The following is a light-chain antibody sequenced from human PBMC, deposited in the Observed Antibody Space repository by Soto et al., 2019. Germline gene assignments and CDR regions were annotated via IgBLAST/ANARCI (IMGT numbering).Light chain of an antibody. Sequence: EIVLTQSPGTLSLSPGERATLSCRASQSVTSNYLAWYQRKPGQAPRLLIYGASSRATGIPDRFSGSGSGTDFSLTISRLEPEELAVYYCQQYGDSLLTFGGGTRVE. CDR1: QSVTSNY. V-gene: IGKV3-20*01. CDR2: GAS. J-gene: IGKJ4*01. CDR3: QQYGDSLLT.